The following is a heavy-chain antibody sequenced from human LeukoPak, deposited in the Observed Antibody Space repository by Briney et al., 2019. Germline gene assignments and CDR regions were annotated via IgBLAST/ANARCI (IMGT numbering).Heavy chain of an antibody. CDR2: ISYSGST. CDR3: ARHYGSYYESSGYDY. D-gene: IGHD3-22*01. CDR1: GGSIRSYY. J-gene: IGHJ4*02. Sequence: SETLSLTCTVSGGSIRSYYWSWIRQPPGKGLEWVGYISYSGSTHYNPSLKSRVTISLDTCKNQFSLKLSSVTAADTAVYYCARHYGSYYESSGYDYWGQGTLVTVSS. V-gene: IGHV4-59*08.